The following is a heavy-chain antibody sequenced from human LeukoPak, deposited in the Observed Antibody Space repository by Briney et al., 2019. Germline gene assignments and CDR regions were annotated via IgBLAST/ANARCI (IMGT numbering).Heavy chain of an antibody. CDR1: GFTFSNYG. J-gene: IGHJ4*02. CDR3: ARDSQDSSAHYWRVTTRFPSDY. Sequence: PGGSLRLSCAASGFTFSNYGMHWVRQAPGKGLEWVAVISYDGSNKFYADSVKGRFTISRDRSKNTLYLQMNSLRAEDTAVYYCARDSQDSSAHYWRVTTRFPSDYWGQGTLVTVSS. V-gene: IGHV3-30*03. D-gene: IGHD3-22*01. CDR2: ISYDGSNK.